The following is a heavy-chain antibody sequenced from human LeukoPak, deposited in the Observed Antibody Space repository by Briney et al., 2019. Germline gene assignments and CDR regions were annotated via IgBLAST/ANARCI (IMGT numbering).Heavy chain of an antibody. Sequence: GASVKVSCKASGGTFSSYAISWVRQAPGQGLEWMGRIIPILGIANYAQKFQGRVTITADKSTSTAYMELSSLRSEDTAVYYCARDMVVAATAYYYGMDVWGPGTTVTVSS. J-gene: IGHJ6*02. CDR2: IIPILGIA. CDR1: GGTFSSYA. CDR3: ARDMVVAATAYYYGMDV. D-gene: IGHD2-15*01. V-gene: IGHV1-69*04.